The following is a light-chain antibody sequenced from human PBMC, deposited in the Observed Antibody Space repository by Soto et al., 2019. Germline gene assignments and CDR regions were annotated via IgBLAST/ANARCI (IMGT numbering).Light chain of an antibody. CDR2: EVT. Sequence: QSALTQPPSASGPPGQSVTISCTGTSSDVGAYNYVSWYQQHPDKAPKLMIYEVTKRPSGVPDRFSGSKSGNTASLTVSGLQAEDEADYYCSSYAGSISYVVFGGGTKLTVL. CDR1: SSDVGAYNY. CDR3: SSYAGSISYVV. V-gene: IGLV2-8*01. J-gene: IGLJ2*01.